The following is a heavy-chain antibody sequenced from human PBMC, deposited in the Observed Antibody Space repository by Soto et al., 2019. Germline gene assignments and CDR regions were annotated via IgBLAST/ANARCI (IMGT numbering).Heavy chain of an antibody. CDR1: GGSISSGGYY. CDR2: IYYSGST. V-gene: IGHV4-31*09. CDR3: RLVVVATGFDY. D-gene: IGHD2-15*01. J-gene: IGHJ4*02. Sequence: SETLSLTCTVSGGSISSGGYYWSWIRQHPGKGLEWIGYIYYSGSTYYNPSLKSRVTISVDRSKNQFSLKLSSVTAADTAVYYCRLVVVATGFDYWGQGTLVTVSS.